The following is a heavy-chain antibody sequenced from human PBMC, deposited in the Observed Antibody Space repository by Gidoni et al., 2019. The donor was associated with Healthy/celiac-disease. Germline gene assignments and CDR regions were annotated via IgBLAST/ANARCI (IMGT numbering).Heavy chain of an antibody. J-gene: IGHJ4*02. CDR3: AREGTIVARGAGYYFDY. CDR2: INAGNGNT. V-gene: IGHV1-3*01. D-gene: IGHD5-12*01. Sequence: QVQLVQSGAEVKKPGASVKVSCKASGYTFTRYAMHWVRQAPGQRLEWMGWINAGNGNTKYSQKFQGRVTITRDTSASTAYMELSSLRSEDTAVYYCAREGTIVARGAGYYFDYWGQGTLVTVSS. CDR1: GYTFTRYA.